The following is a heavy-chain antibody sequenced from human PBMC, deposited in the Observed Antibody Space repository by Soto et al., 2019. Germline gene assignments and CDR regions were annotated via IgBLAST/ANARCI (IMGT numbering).Heavy chain of an antibody. CDR2: ISGSGDST. CDR3: AKGVPGIAVAGTGYFQH. D-gene: IGHD6-19*01. Sequence: GGSLRLSCAASGFTFSSYAMSWVRRAPGKGLEWVSGISGSGDSTYYADSVKGRFTISRDNSKNTLYLQMNSLRAEDTAVYYCAKGVPGIAVAGTGYFQHWGQGT. V-gene: IGHV3-23*01. J-gene: IGHJ1*01. CDR1: GFTFSSYA.